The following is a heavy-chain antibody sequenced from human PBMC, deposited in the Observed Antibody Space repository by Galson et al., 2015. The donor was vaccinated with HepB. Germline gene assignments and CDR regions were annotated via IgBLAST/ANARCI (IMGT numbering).Heavy chain of an antibody. CDR1: GFTFSSYW. Sequence: SLRLSCAASGFTFSSYWMHWVRQAPGKGLVWVSRINSDGSSTSYADSVKGRFTISRDNAKNTLYLQMNSLRAEDTAVYYCARVVDYVWGSYGHRYNWFDPWGQGTLVTVSS. D-gene: IGHD3-16*01. CDR2: INSDGSST. J-gene: IGHJ5*02. V-gene: IGHV3-74*01. CDR3: ARVVDYVWGSYGHRYNWFDP.